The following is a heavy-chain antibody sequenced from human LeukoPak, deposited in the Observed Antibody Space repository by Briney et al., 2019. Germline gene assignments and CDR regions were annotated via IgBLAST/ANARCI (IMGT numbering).Heavy chain of an antibody. CDR3: VTIAASGTRDY. Sequence: SETLSLTCTVSGGSISSYYWSWIRQPPGKGLEWIGYIYYSGSTNYNPSLKSRVTISVDTSKNQFSLKLSSVTAADTAVYYCVTIAASGTRDYWGQGTLVTVSS. V-gene: IGHV4-59*08. J-gene: IGHJ4*02. CDR2: IYYSGST. CDR1: GGSISSYY. D-gene: IGHD6-13*01.